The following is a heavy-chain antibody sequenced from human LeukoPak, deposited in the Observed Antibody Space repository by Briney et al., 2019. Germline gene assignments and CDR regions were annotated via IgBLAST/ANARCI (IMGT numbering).Heavy chain of an antibody. CDR1: GFTFSSYG. J-gene: IGHJ4*02. D-gene: IGHD3-16*01. CDR3: TTENWGRGDS. Sequence: GGSLRLSCAASGFTFSSYGMSWVRQAPGKGREWVGHIKSKPDGRTTDYAAPVTGRFTISRDDSKNTLYLQMNTLQIDDTAVYYCTTENWGRGDSWGQGTLSTVSS. V-gene: IGHV3-15*01. CDR2: IKSKPDGRTT.